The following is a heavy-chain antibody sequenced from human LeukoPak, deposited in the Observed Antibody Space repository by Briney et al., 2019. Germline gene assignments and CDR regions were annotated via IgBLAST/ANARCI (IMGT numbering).Heavy chain of an antibody. D-gene: IGHD6-13*01. CDR1: GYTLTELS. CDR2: FDPEDGET. Sequence: ALVKVSCAVSGYTLTELSMHWVRQASGKGLEWMGGFDPEDGETIYAQKFQGRVTMTEDTSTDTAYMELSSLRSEDTAVYYCATGQQQLVPHGEGKTYNWFDPWGQGTLVTVSS. V-gene: IGHV1-24*01. CDR3: ATGQQQLVPHGEGKTYNWFDP. J-gene: IGHJ5*02.